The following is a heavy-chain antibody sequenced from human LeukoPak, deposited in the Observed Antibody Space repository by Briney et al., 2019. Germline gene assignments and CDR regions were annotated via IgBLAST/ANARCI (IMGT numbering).Heavy chain of an antibody. CDR1: SGSVSSSSYH. D-gene: IGHD3-3*01. CDR3: ARVPTGVVNNWFDP. CDR2: ISYSGSP. Sequence: PSETLSLTCTVSSGSVSSSSYHWGWIRQPPGKGLEWIGSISYSGSPYYNPSLKSRLTISVDTSKNQFSLKLTSVTAADTAVYYCARVPTGVVNNWFDPWGQGTLVTVSS. J-gene: IGHJ5*02. V-gene: IGHV4-39*07.